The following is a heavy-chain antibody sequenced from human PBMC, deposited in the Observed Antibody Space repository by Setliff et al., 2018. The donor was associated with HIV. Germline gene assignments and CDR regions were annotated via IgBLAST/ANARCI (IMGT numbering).Heavy chain of an antibody. CDR2: RYHSGST. D-gene: IGHD3-22*01. CDR3: AHYYYDTSGQPFDY. Sequence: SETLSLTCTVSGASISSSTDYWGWIRQSPGKGLEWIGSRYHSGSTYQNPSLKSRVTISLDTSKNQLSLKLSSVTAADTAVYYCAHYYYDTSGQPFDYWGQGTLVTVSS. J-gene: IGHJ4*02. V-gene: IGHV4-39*07. CDR1: GASISSSTDY.